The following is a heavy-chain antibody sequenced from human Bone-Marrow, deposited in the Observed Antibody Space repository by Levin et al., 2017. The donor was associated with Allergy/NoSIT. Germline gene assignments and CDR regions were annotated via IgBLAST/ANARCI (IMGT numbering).Heavy chain of an antibody. Sequence: PGGSLRLSCVASGFTFIDHYMDWVRQAPGKGLEWVGRSRNKGNGYTTEYAASVKGRFTISRDDSKDSLFLQMDSPRTEDTAVYYCARIRVVRENCARAMCYHLDHWGQGTLVTVSS. CDR1: GFTFIDHY. V-gene: IGHV3-72*01. J-gene: IGHJ4*02. CDR2: SRNKGNGYTT. CDR3: ARIRVVRENCARAMCYHLDH. D-gene: IGHD2-8*02.